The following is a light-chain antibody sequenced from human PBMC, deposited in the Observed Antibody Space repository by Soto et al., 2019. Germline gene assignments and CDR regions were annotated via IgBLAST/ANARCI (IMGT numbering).Light chain of an antibody. Sequence: DIQMPPSPSSLSAYVGDRVTIAFRASQNINIYLNWYQQRPGKAPKLLVTTAPTFQSGVPSRFSGSGSGADFTLTISGLQPEDSATYYCQQSYSYPHSFGQGTKVDI. J-gene: IGKJ2*01. V-gene: IGKV1-39*01. CDR1: QNINIY. CDR2: TAP. CDR3: QQSYSYPHS.